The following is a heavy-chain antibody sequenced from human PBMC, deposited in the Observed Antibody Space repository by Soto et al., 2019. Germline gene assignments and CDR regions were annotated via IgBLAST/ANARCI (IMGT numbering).Heavy chain of an antibody. D-gene: IGHD3-16*02. CDR3: ARVSPITYYDYIWVSYRYTGINFGY. CDR1: GGSISSSSYY. J-gene: IGHJ4*02. V-gene: IGHV4-39*01. CDR2: IYYSGTT. Sequence: SETLSLTCTVSGGSISSSSYYWGWIRQPPGKGLEWIGSIYYSGTTYYNPSLKSRVTISVDTSKNQFSVKLSSVNAADTAVYYCARVSPITYYDYIWVSYRYTGINFGYWGQGTLVTVSS.